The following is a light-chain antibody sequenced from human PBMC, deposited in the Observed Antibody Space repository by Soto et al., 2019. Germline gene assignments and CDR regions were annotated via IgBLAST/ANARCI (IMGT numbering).Light chain of an antibody. CDR3: QQANSFPHT. V-gene: IGKV1-12*01. J-gene: IGKJ5*01. CDR1: QGISSW. Sequence: DLQMTQSPSSVSASVGDRVTITCRASQGISSWLVWYQQKPGKAPKLLIYAASSLQSGVPSRFSGSGSGTDFTLTISSLQPEDFATYYCQQANSFPHTFGQGTRLEIK. CDR2: AAS.